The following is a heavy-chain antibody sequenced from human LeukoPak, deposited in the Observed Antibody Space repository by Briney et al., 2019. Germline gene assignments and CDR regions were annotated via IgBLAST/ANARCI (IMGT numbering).Heavy chain of an antibody. D-gene: IGHD2-15*01. J-gene: IGHJ4*02. CDR2: INPNSGGT. V-gene: IGHV1-2*02. CDR3: ARDDCSGGSCYSEYFDY. CDR1: GYTFTGYY. Sequence: GASVKVSCKASGYTFTGYYMHWVRQAPGQGLEWMGWINPNSGGTNYAQKFQGRVTMTRDTSISTAYMELSRLRSDDTAVYYCARDDCSGGSCYSEYFDYWGQGTLVTDSS.